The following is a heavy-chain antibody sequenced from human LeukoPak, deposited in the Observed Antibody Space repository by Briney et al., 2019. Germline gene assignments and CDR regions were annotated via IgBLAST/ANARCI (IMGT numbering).Heavy chain of an antibody. CDR3: AKDHTAMATYYFDY. CDR2: ISWNSGSI. V-gene: IGHV3-9*03. J-gene: IGHJ4*02. Sequence: GGSLRLSCAASGFIFDDYAMHWVRQAPGKGLEWVSGISWNSGSIGYADSVKGRFTISRDNAKNSLYLQMNSLRAEDMALYYCAKDHTAMATYYFDYWGQGTLVTVSS. D-gene: IGHD5-18*01. CDR1: GFIFDDYA.